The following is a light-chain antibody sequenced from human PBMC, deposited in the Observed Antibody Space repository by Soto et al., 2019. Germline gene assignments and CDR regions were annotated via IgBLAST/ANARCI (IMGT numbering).Light chain of an antibody. CDR2: GAS. CDR1: QSVSSN. CDR3: QPYNDWPPKQYT. V-gene: IGKV3-15*01. J-gene: IGKJ2*01. Sequence: EIVMTQSPATLSVSPGERATLSCRASQSVSSNLAWYQQKPGQAPRLLIYGASTRATGIPARFSGSGSGTEFTLTISSLQSEDFAVYYWQPYNDWPPKQYTFGQGTKLEIK.